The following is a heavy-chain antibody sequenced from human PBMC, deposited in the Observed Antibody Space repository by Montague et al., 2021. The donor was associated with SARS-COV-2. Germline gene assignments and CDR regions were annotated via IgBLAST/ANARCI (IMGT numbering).Heavy chain of an antibody. CDR3: SRGRQHITMVVVVVTGGEYSFDF. V-gene: IGHV4-34*01. J-gene: IGHJ4*02. D-gene: IGHD3-22*01. CDR1: DGSFSAYS. CDR2: INHRGST. Sequence: SETLSLTCAVYDGSFSAYSWTSIRQPPGKRLEWIGEINHRGSTNYNPSLKSRVTISVDTSKNQFSLKMTSVTAADTAVYYCSRGRQHITMVVVVVTGGEYSFDFWGQGTLVAVSS.